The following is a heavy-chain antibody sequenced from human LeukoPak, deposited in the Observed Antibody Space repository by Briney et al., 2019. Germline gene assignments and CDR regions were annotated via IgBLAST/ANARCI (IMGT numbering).Heavy chain of an antibody. CDR3: AKEKGDGLPFDY. Sequence: GGSLRLSCSASGFAFRNYGMAWVRQAPGKGLDFVSAVNAKGDVTFYADSEKGRFTMSRDNSKNTLYLQMNSLRAEDTAVYYCAKEKGDGLPFDYWGQGTLITVSS. J-gene: IGHJ4*02. CDR2: VNAKGDVT. CDR1: GFAFRNYG. V-gene: IGHV3-23*01. D-gene: IGHD5-24*01.